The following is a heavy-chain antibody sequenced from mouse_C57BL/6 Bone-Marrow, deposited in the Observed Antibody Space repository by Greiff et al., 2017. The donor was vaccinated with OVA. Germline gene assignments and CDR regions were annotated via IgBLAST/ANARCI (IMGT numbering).Heavy chain of an antibody. V-gene: IGHV1-50*01. CDR2: IDPSDSYT. CDR3: GRGGHCGCFFF. CDR1: GYTFTSYR. J-gene: IGHJ2*01. D-gene: IGHD2-2*01. Sequence: VKLQQPGAELVKPGASVKLSCKASGYTFTSYRMQWVKQRPGQGLEWIGEIDPSDSYTNYNQKFKGKATLTVDKSSSTAYMQLSSLTSEDSAVYDRGRGGHCGCFFFCGQGTTLTVSS.